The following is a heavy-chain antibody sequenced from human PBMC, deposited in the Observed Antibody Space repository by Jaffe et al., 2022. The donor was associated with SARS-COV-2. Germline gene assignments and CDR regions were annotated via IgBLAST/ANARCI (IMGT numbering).Heavy chain of an antibody. V-gene: IGHV4-61*02. D-gene: IGHD3-10*01. CDR3: ARDRGVTTYYYYYGMDV. CDR1: GGSISSGSYY. CDR2: IYTSGST. J-gene: IGHJ6*02. Sequence: QVQLQESGPGLVKPSQTLSLTCTVSGGSISSGSYYWSWIRQPAGKGLEWIGRIYTSGSTNYNPSLKSRVTISVDTSKNQFSLKLSSVTAADTAVYYCARDRGVTTYYYYYGMDVWGQGTTVTVSS.